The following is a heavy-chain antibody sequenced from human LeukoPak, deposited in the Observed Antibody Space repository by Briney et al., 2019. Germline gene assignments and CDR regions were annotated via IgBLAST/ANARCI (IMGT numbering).Heavy chain of an antibody. CDR1: GGSFSGYY. V-gene: IGHV4-34*01. CDR2: INHSGST. D-gene: IGHD3-22*01. CDR3: ARPNYYYDSSGYSVQRNKYYFDY. Sequence: SETLSLTCAVYGGSFSGYYWSWIRQPPGKGLEWIGEINHSGSTNYNPSLKSRVTISVDTSKNQFSLKLSSVTAADTAVYYCARPNYYYDSSGYSVQRNKYYFDYWGQGTPVTVSS. J-gene: IGHJ4*02.